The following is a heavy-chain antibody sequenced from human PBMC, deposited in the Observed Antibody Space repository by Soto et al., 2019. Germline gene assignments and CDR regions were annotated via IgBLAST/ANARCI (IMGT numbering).Heavy chain of an antibody. J-gene: IGHJ6*02. V-gene: IGHV3-7*03. CDR1: GFTFSMYS. Sequence: GGSLRLSCEVSGFTFSMYSMSWVRQSPGKGLEWVAKIPQDGVDGHYADSVKGRCTISRDNGKNSLYLQLNNLRAEDAAVYYCARDDLILPAHDFFYGSDVWGRGATVTISS. CDR3: ARDDLILPAHDFFYGSDV. CDR2: IPQDGVDG. D-gene: IGHD2-21*02.